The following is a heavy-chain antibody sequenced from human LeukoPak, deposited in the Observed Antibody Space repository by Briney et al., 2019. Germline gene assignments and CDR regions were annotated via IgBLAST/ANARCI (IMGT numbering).Heavy chain of an antibody. CDR2: INPNSGGT. CDR3: ARDQDSSGYYDY. CDR1: GYTFTGYY. J-gene: IGHJ4*02. Sequence: GASVKVSCKASGYTFTGYYIHWVRQAPGQGLEWMGRINPNSGGTNYAQKFQGRVTMTRGTSISTAYMELSRLRSDDTAVYYCARDQDSSGYYDYWGQGTLVTVSS. D-gene: IGHD3-22*01. V-gene: IGHV1-2*06.